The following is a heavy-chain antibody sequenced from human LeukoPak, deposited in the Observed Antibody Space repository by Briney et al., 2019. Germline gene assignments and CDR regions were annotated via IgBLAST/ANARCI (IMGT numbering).Heavy chain of an antibody. Sequence: PSETLSLTCAVSGYSISSGYYWGWIRQPPGKGLEWIGSIYHSGSTYYNPSLKSRVTISVDTSKNQFSPKLSSVTAADTAVYYCAALSPGSTSSDYWGQGTLVTVSS. CDR1: GYSISSGYY. CDR2: IYHSGST. CDR3: AALSPGSTSSDY. J-gene: IGHJ4*02. D-gene: IGHD2-2*01. V-gene: IGHV4-38-2*01.